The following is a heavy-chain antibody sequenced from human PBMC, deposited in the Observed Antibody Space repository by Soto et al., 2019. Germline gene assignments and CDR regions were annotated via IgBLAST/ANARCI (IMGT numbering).Heavy chain of an antibody. CDR2: IGIGGAT. J-gene: IGHJ6*02. CDR3: ARGPGSPRYYTGMDV. CDR1: GFTLSNHD. Sequence: GGSLRLSCAASGFTLSNHDMYWVRQATGKSLEWVSAIGIGGATYYPASVKGRFTISRQNAKNSLYLQMNNLRAGDTAVYYCARGPGSPRYYTGMDVWGQGTKVTVYS. D-gene: IGHD3-10*01. V-gene: IGHV3-13*01.